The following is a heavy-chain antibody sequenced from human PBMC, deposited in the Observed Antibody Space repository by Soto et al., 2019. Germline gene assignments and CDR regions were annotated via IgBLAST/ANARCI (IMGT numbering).Heavy chain of an antibody. V-gene: IGHV4-39*01. CDR3: ARRGSRTGYWYFDL. J-gene: IGHJ2*01. CDR1: GGSISSSSYY. CDR2: IYYSGST. D-gene: IGHD3-16*01. Sequence: PSETLSLTCTVSGGSISSSSYYWGWIRQPPGKGLEWIGSIYYSGSTYYNPSLKSRVTISVDTSKNQFSLKLSSVTAADTAVYYCARRGSRTGYWYFDLWGRGTLVTVSS.